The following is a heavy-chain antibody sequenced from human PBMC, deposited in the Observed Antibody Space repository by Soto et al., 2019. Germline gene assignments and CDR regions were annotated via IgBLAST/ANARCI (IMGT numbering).Heavy chain of an antibody. CDR2: ISYDGSNK. CDR3: ARERTDDYGDYGGFDY. V-gene: IGHV3-30-3*01. Sequence: QVQLVESGGGVVQPGRSLRLSCAASGFTFSSYAMHWVRQAPGKGLEWVAVISYDGSNKYYADSVKGRFTISRDNSKNTLYLQMNSLRAEDTAVYYCARERTDDYGDYGGFDYWGQGPLVTVSS. CDR1: GFTFSSYA. J-gene: IGHJ4*02. D-gene: IGHD4-17*01.